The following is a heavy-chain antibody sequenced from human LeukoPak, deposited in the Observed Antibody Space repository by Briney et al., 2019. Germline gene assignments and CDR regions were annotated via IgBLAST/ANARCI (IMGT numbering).Heavy chain of an antibody. Sequence: QPGGSLRLSCAASGFIFSSYGMTWVRQAPGKGLEWVSVISGSGGSTYYADSVKGRFTISRDNSKNTLYLQMNSLRAEDTAVYYCAKFIHYLLDAFDIWGQGTMVTVSS. CDR2: ISGSGGST. J-gene: IGHJ3*02. V-gene: IGHV3-23*01. CDR3: AKFIHYLLDAFDI. CDR1: GFIFSSYG. D-gene: IGHD2/OR15-2a*01.